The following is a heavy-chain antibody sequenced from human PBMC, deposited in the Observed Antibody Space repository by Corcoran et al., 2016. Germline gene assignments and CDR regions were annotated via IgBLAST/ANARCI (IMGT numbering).Heavy chain of an antibody. D-gene: IGHD2-2*01. CDR2: ISSSSYI. CDR1: GFTFSSYS. J-gene: IGHJ1*01. Sequence: EVQLVESGGGLVKPGGSLRLSCAASGFTFSSYSMNWVRQAPGKGLEWVSSISSSSYIYYADSVKGRFTISRDNAKNSLYLQMNSLRAEDTAVYYCARDSDQLLFGYFQHWGQGTLVTVSS. CDR3: ARDSDQLLFGYFQH. V-gene: IGHV3-21*01.